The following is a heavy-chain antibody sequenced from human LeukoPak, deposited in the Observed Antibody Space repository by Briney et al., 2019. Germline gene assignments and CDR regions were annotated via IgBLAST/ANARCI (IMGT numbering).Heavy chain of an antibody. Sequence: QSGGSLRLSCAASGFTFSSYAMSWVRQAPGKGLEWVSAISGSGGSTYYADSVKGRFTISRDSSKNTLYLQMNSLTAEDTAVYYCARESQAVSAFDIWGQGTMVTVSS. CDR3: ARESQAVSAFDI. CDR2: ISGSGGST. V-gene: IGHV3-23*01. D-gene: IGHD6-25*01. J-gene: IGHJ3*02. CDR1: GFTFSSYA.